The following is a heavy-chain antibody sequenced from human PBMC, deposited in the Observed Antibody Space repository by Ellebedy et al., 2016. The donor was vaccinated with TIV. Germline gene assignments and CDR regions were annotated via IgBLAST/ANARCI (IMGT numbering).Heavy chain of an antibody. J-gene: IGHJ3*02. CDR1: GFPFSSHW. CDR2: IKHDGSDK. D-gene: IGHD3-16*01. Sequence: GESLKTSCAASGFPFSSHWMSWVRQVRQAPGKGLAWVANIKHDGSDKSYVDSVKGRFTISRDNAKNSLYLQMNSLRAEDTAVYYCASGHRGITFGIWGQGTMVTVSS. CDR3: ASGHRGITFGI. V-gene: IGHV3-7*03.